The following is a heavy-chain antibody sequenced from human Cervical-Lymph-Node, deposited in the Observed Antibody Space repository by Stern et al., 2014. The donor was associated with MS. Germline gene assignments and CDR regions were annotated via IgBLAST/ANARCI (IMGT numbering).Heavy chain of an antibody. CDR1: GGTLNRNA. CDR3: AITDSAWDNPCHFYGMDV. J-gene: IGHJ6*02. CDR2: IIPISGRT. D-gene: IGHD6-19*01. V-gene: IGHV1-69*01. Sequence: QVQLGESGAEVKKPGSSVKVSCKASGGTLNRNAFSWVRQAPGQGLEWMGGIIPISGRTAYAQKFQARVTLTADESTGTAYMELRSLRSEDTAVFYCAITDSAWDNPCHFYGMDVWGQGTTVTVSS.